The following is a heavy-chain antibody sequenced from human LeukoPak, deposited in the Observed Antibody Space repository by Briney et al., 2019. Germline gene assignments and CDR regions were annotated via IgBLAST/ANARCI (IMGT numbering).Heavy chain of an antibody. CDR3: ARDEARYSSGYYPNWFDP. J-gene: IGHJ5*02. V-gene: IGHV1-18*01. CDR2: ISGYNGYT. Sequence: ASVKVSCMASGYXFTSYGISWVRQAPGQGLEWMGWISGYNGYTHYAHNLQGRVTMTTDTSTSTAYMELRSLRSDDTAVYYCARDEARYSSGYYPNWFDPWGQGTLVTVSS. D-gene: IGHD3-22*01. CDR1: GYXFTSYG.